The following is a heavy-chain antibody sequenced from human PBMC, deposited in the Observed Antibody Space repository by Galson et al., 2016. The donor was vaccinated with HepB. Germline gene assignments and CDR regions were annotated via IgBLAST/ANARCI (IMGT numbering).Heavy chain of an antibody. V-gene: IGHV3-30*18. D-gene: IGHD2/OR15-2a*01. J-gene: IGHJ4*02. CDR1: GFSFSSHG. CDR3: AKRHEYCPPVGCSVDY. Sequence: SLRLSCAASGFSFSSHGMHWVRQAPGKGLEWVAADSMDGRRKFYADSVRGRFTISRDNSNNMLFLQMDSLRPDDTAVYYCAKRHEYCPPVGCSVDYWGQGTLVSVSS. CDR2: DSMDGRRK.